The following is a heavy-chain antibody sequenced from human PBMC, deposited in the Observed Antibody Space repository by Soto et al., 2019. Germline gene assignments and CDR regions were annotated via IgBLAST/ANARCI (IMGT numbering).Heavy chain of an antibody. Sequence: SETLSLTCTVSGGPFSAGGYYWSWIRQAPGKGLEWIGYILQNGDTSYNPPLKSRVTISTDTSKRQFSLKLTSVTAADTAVYYCARRDSTVSSVFDYWGQGLLVTVYS. V-gene: IGHV4-31*03. J-gene: IGHJ4*02. CDR1: GGPFSAGGYY. CDR2: ILQNGDT. D-gene: IGHD4-17*01. CDR3: ARRDSTVSSVFDY.